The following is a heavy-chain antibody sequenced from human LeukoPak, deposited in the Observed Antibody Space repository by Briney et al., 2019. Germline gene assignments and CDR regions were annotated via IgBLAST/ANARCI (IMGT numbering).Heavy chain of an antibody. V-gene: IGHV3-30*18. Sequence: GGSLRLSCAASGFTFSSYGMRWVRQAPGKGLEWVAVISYDGSNKYYADSVKGRFTISRDNSKNTLYLQMNSLRAEDTAVYYCAKGRQQLVKPVPNYWGQGTLVTVSS. CDR3: AKGRQQLVKPVPNY. J-gene: IGHJ4*02. CDR1: GFTFSSYG. D-gene: IGHD6-13*01. CDR2: ISYDGSNK.